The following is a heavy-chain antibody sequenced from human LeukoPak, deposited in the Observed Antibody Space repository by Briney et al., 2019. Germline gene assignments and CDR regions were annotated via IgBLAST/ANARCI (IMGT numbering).Heavy chain of an antibody. CDR3: ARRMVYDGHYYMDV. CDR2: INSDESST. CDR1: GFTFSRYW. D-gene: IGHD2-8*01. J-gene: IGHJ6*03. Sequence: PGGSLRLSCAASGFTFSRYWMHWVRQAPGKGLVWVSRINSDESSTSYADSVKGRFTISRDNAKNTLYLQMNSLRAEDTAVYYCARRMVYDGHYYMDVWGKGTTVTVSS. V-gene: IGHV3-74*01.